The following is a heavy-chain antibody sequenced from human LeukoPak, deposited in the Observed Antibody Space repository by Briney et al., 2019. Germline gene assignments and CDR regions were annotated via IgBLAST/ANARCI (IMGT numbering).Heavy chain of an antibody. J-gene: IGHJ4*02. CDR2: INPNSGGT. CDR1: GYTFTGYY. CDR3: ARDRGIVGATYFDY. D-gene: IGHD1-26*01. V-gene: IGHV1-2*02. Sequence: GPVKVSCKASGYTFTGYYMHWVRQAPGQGLEWMGWINPNSGGTNYAQKFQGRVTMTRDTSISTAYMELSRLRSDDTAVYYCARDRGIVGATYFDYWGQGTLVTVSS.